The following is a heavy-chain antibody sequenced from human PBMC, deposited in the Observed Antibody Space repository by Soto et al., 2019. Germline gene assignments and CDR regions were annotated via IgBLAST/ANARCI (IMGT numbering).Heavy chain of an antibody. J-gene: IGHJ3*02. CDR3: AKGPGQTIFGVVNNGAFDI. CDR1: GFTFSSYA. Sequence: GGSLRLSCAASGFTFSSYAMSWVRQAPGKGLEWVSAISGSGGSTYYADPVKGRFTISRDNSKNTLYLQMNSLRAEDTAVYYCAKGPGQTIFGVVNNGAFDIWGQGTMVTVSS. CDR2: ISGSGGST. V-gene: IGHV3-23*01. D-gene: IGHD3-3*01.